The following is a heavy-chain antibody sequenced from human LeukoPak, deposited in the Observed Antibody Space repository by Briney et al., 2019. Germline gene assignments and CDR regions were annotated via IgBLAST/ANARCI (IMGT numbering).Heavy chain of an antibody. CDR1: GFTFSTYW. D-gene: IGHD1-7*01. J-gene: IGHJ4*02. Sequence: PGGSLRLSCAASGFTFSTYWMHWVRQAPGKGLVWVSRMNNDGSTTNYADSVKGRFTISRDNAKNTLYLQMNSLRAEDTAVYYCATAGNYRFDYWGPGTLVTVSS. V-gene: IGHV3-74*01. CDR3: ATAGNYRFDY. CDR2: MNNDGSTT.